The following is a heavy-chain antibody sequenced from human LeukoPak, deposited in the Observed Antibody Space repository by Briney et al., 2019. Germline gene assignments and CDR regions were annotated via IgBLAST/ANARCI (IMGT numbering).Heavy chain of an antibody. J-gene: IGHJ6*02. CDR1: GGSFSGYY. Sequence: SETLSLTCAVCGGSFSGYYWSWIRQPPGKGLEWIGEINHSGSTNYNPSLKSRVTISVDTSKNQFSLKLSSVTAADTAVYYCARAPDSSGYYRYYYYGMDVWGQGTTVTVSS. CDR2: INHSGST. CDR3: ARAPDSSGYYRYYYYGMDV. V-gene: IGHV4-34*01. D-gene: IGHD3-22*01.